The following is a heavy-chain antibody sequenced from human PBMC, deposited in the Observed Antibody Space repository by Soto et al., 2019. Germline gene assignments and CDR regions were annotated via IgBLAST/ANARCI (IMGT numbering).Heavy chain of an antibody. CDR2: IIPIFGTA. J-gene: IGHJ6*02. Sequence: SVKVSCKASGGTFSSYAISWVLQAPGQGREWMGGIIPIFGTANYAQKFQGRVTITADESTSTAYMELSSLRSEDTAVYYCARASSSLWFGELIPLGMDVWGQETTVTSP. CDR3: ARASSSLWFGELIPLGMDV. D-gene: IGHD3-10*01. V-gene: IGHV1-69*13. CDR1: GGTFSSYA.